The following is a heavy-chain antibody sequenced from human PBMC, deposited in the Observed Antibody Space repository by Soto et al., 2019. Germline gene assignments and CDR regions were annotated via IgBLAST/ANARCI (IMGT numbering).Heavy chain of an antibody. Sequence: PGGSLRLSCAASGFPFSSTDMTWVCQAPGKGLDWVSTIDGSGGTTYYADSVKGQFTISRDNSMNTVYLQMNSLRADDTALYYCAKNSGWFNTWGQGALVTVAS. CDR2: IDGSGGTT. CDR1: GFPFSSTD. V-gene: IGHV3-23*01. D-gene: IGHD3-10*01. J-gene: IGHJ5*02. CDR3: AKNSGWFNT.